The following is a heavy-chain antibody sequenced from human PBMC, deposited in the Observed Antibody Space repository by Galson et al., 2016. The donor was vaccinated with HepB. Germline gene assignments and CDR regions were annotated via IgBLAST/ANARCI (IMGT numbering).Heavy chain of an antibody. Sequence: SLRLSCAASGFTFSSDAMHWVRQTPGKGLEWVTIISYSGSHTYYAESVKGRFTISRDNSKNTLYLEMNSLRVEDTAVYYCASLMATNTLEDYWGQGTLVTVSS. CDR2: ISYSGSHT. V-gene: IGHV3-30*04. J-gene: IGHJ4*02. CDR1: GFTFSSDA. D-gene: IGHD5-24*01. CDR3: ASLMATNTLEDY.